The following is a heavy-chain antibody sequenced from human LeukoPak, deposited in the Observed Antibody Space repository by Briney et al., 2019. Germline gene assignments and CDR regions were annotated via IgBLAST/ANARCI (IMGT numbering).Heavy chain of an antibody. D-gene: IGHD4-23*01. J-gene: IGHJ1*01. CDR1: GGTFSSYA. CDR3: ARHYGGNSVTAGFQY. V-gene: IGHV1-69*04. CDR2: IIPILAIT. Sequence: GASVKVSCKASGGTFSSYAISWVRQASGHGLEWIGRIIPILAITRYAQRFEGRVTITADESATTAYMELSSLTSEDTALYFCARHYGGNSVTAGFQYWGQGTLVTVSS.